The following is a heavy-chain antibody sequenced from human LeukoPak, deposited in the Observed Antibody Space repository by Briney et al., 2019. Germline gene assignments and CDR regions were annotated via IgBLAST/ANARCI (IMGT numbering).Heavy chain of an antibody. D-gene: IGHD2-8*01. CDR3: ARDSENGPWYFDY. Sequence: PSETLSLTCTVSGGSISSGDYYWSWIRQPPGKGLEWIGYIYYSGSTYYNPSLKSRVTISVDTSKNQFSLKLSSVTAADTAVYYCARDSENGPWYFDYWGQGTLVTVSS. V-gene: IGHV4-30-4*01. J-gene: IGHJ4*02. CDR2: IYYSGST. CDR1: GGSISSGDYY.